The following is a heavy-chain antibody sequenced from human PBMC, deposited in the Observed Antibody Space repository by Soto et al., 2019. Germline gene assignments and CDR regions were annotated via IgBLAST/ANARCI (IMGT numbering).Heavy chain of an antibody. D-gene: IGHD2-15*01. Sequence: GESLKISCKGSGYSFMSYWISWVRQMPGRGLEWMGRISPSDSNIDYSPSFQGHVTISADMSTSTAYLKWSSLRASDTAIYYCARLGLAATYSYGMDVWGQGTTVTVSS. CDR3: ARLGLAATYSYGMDV. CDR1: GYSFMSYW. CDR2: ISPSDSNI. V-gene: IGHV5-10-1*01. J-gene: IGHJ6*02.